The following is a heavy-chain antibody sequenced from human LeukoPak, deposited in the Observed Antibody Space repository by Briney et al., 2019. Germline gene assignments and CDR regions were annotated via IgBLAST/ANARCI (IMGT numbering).Heavy chain of an antibody. Sequence: SETLSLTCTVSGGSISSSSYYWGWIRQPPGKGLEWIGSIYYSGSTYYNPSLKSRVTISVDTSKNQFSLKLSSVTAADTAVYYCARGKGVVPAAIPRFDPWGQGTLVTVTS. D-gene: IGHD2-2*01. CDR3: ARGKGVVPAAIPRFDP. V-gene: IGHV4-39*01. CDR1: GGSISSSSYY. J-gene: IGHJ5*02. CDR2: IYYSGST.